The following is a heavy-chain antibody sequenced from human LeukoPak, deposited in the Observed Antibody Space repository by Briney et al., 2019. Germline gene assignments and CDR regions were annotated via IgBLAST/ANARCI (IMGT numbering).Heavy chain of an antibody. CDR1: GGSITFSNYY. V-gene: IGHV4-39*01. CDR3: ARLHYYDSSGSFSQHYFDH. Sequence: SSETLSLTCTVSGGSITFSNYYWGWVRQPPGKGLECIGSIYYGGSTYSNPSLKSRVTISADTSKSRFSLSLSSVTAADTAVYFCARLHYYDSSGSFSQHYFDHWGQGILVTVPS. J-gene: IGHJ4*02. CDR2: IYYGGST. D-gene: IGHD3-22*01.